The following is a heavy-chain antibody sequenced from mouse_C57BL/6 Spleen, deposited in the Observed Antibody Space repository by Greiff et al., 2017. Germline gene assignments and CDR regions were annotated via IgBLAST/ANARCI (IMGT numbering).Heavy chain of an antibody. D-gene: IGHD1-1*01. V-gene: IGHV1-74*01. CDR2: IHPSDSDT. CDR3: GMGYYYGSSQFAY. J-gene: IGHJ3*01. Sequence: VQLQQPGAELVKPGASVKVSCKASGYTFTSYWMHWVKQRPGQGLEWIGRIHPSDSDTNYNQKFKGKATLTVDKSSSTAYMQLSSLTSEDSAVYYGGMGYYYGSSQFAYWGQGTLVTVSA. CDR1: GYTFTSYW.